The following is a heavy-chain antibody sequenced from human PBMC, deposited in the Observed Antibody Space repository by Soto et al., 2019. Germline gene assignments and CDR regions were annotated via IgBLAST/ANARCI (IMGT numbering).Heavy chain of an antibody. CDR1: GFTFSSYW. Sequence: EVQLVESGGGVVQPGGSLRLSCAASGFTFSSYWMHWVRQAPGKGLLWVSRINGDGGTTNYADSVKGRFTISRDNAKNTMFLQMNSLRVEDAAVYYCARVGGSSWHWGQGTLVTVSS. D-gene: IGHD6-6*01. J-gene: IGHJ4*02. V-gene: IGHV3-74*01. CDR3: ARVGGSSWH. CDR2: INGDGGTT.